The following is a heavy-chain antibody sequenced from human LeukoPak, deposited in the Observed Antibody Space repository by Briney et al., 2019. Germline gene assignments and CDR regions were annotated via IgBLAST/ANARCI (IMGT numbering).Heavy chain of an antibody. CDR1: GFTFSTYW. J-gene: IGHJ4*02. V-gene: IGHV3-7*01. CDR3: ARALIGYYFDY. D-gene: IGHD2-8*01. CDR2: IKTDGGEK. Sequence: GGSLRLSCAASGFTFSTYWMNWFRQTPGKGLEWVAKIKTDGGEKDHVASVKGRFTISRDNAKNSLYLQMNSLRAEDTAVYYCARALIGYYFDYWGQGTLVTVSS.